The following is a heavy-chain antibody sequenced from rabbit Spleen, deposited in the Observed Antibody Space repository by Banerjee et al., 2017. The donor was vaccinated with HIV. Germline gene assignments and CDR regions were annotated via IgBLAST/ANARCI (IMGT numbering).Heavy chain of an antibody. CDR2: IDTGSSSFT. Sequence: QSLEESGGDLVKPGASLTLTCTASGVSFSANSYMCWVRQAPGKGLEWIACIDTGSSSFTYFAHWAKGRFTISSHNAQNTLYLQLNSLTAADTATYFCARGYASSSGLPTYYFNLWGPGTLVTVS. CDR1: GVSFSANSY. CDR3: ARGYASSSGLPTYYFNL. D-gene: IGHD1-1*01. V-gene: IGHV1S40*01. J-gene: IGHJ4*01.